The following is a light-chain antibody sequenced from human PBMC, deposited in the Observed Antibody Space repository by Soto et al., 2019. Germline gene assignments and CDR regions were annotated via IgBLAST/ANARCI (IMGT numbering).Light chain of an antibody. J-gene: IGLJ1*01. Sequence: QSVLTQPRSVSGSLGQSVTISCTVTRSDVGGYNYVSWYQQHPGKAPKLMIYDVSKRPSGVPDRFSGSKSGNTASLTISGLQAEDEADYYCCSYAGSYTYVFGTGTKVTVL. CDR2: DVS. CDR3: CSYAGSYTYV. V-gene: IGLV2-11*01. CDR1: RSDVGGYNY.